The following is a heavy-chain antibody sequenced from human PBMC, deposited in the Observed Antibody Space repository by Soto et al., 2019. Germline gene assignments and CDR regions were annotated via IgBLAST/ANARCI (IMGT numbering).Heavy chain of an antibody. V-gene: IGHV4-39*07. D-gene: IGHD3-9*01. CDR1: GGPISSSSYY. Sequence: PSETLSLTCTVSGGPISSSSYYWGWIRQPPGKGLEWIGSIYYSGSTNYNPSLKSRVTISVDTSKNQLSLKLSSVTAADTAVYYCARRYGYYFDYWGQGTLVTVSS. CDR2: IYYSGST. J-gene: IGHJ4*02. CDR3: ARRYGYYFDY.